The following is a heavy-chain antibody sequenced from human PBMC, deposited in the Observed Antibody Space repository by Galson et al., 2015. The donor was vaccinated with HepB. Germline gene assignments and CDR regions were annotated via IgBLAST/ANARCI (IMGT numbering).Heavy chain of an antibody. D-gene: IGHD1-1*01. CDR3: ARGGLRYASSGMDV. CDR2: ISIGGST. J-gene: IGHJ6*02. Sequence: SLRLSCAASGFSVSTYYMNWVRQGPGKGLEWVSVISIGGSTSYADSVKGRFTISRDKSKNTLYLHMNSLRAEDTALFYCARGGLRYASSGMDVWGQGTTVTVSS. CDR1: GFSVSTYY. V-gene: IGHV3-53*01.